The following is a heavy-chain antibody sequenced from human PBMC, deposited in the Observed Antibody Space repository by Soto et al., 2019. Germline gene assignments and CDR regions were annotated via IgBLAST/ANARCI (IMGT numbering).Heavy chain of an antibody. Sequence: ASVKVSCKAPGGTFSSYTISWVRQAPGQGLEWMGRIIPILGIANYAQKFQGRVTITADKSTSTAYMELSSPRSEDTAVYYCARGYSGSSLYYYYMDVWGKGTTVTVSS. V-gene: IGHV1-69*02. J-gene: IGHJ6*03. D-gene: IGHD5-12*01. CDR3: ARGYSGSSLYYYYMDV. CDR1: GGTFSSYT. CDR2: IIPILGIA.